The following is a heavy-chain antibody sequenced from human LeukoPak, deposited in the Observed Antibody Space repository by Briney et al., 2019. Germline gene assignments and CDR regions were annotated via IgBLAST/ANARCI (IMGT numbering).Heavy chain of an antibody. J-gene: IGHJ4*02. D-gene: IGHD2-2*02. Sequence: SETLSLTCTVSGGSISSHYWSWIRQPPGKGREGIGYIYDSGTTNYNLSLKSRVTISVDTSKNQFSLKLTSVTAADTAVYYCARATSGYCDGPSCYRVFDYWGQGTLVTVSS. V-gene: IGHV4-59*11. CDR3: ARATSGYCDGPSCYRVFDY. CDR1: GGSISSHY. CDR2: IYDSGTT.